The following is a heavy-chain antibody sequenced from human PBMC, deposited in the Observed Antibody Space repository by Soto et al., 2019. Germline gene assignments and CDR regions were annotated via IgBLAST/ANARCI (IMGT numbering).Heavy chain of an antibody. D-gene: IGHD2-15*01. CDR3: ARHLEVDAATSAFDI. CDR1: VYTITVDY. Sequence: ASVKVSCKASVYTITVDYVRCVRQAPGQGLEWMGWMNPNSGNTDYAQKFQGRVTMTRNTSISTAYMELSSLRSEDTAVYYCARHLEVDAATSAFDIWGQGTMVTVSS. J-gene: IGHJ3*02. V-gene: IGHV1-8*01. CDR2: MNPNSGNT.